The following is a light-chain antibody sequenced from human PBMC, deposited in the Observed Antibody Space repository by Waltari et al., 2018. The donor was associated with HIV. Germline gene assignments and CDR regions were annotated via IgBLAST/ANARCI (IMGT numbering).Light chain of an antibody. CDR2: KDS. Sequence: SYELTQPPSVSVSPGKTARITCSGDALPKQFPYWYQQKPGQAPVLVIYKDSERPSGIPERFSGSSSGTTVTLTISGVQAEDEADYFCQSADSSGTYVVFGGGTKLTVL. CDR3: QSADSSGTYVV. J-gene: IGLJ2*01. CDR1: ALPKQF. V-gene: IGLV3-25*03.